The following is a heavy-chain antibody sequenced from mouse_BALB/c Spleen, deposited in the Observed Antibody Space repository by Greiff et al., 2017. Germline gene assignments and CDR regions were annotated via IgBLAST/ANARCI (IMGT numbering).Heavy chain of an antibody. CDR3: ATSYDGYPFAY. Sequence: VKLQESGPGLVAPSQSLSITCTVSGFSLTSYGVHWVRQPPGKGLEWLGVIWAGGSTNYNSALMSRLSISKDNSKSQVFLKMNSLQTDDTAMYYCATSYDGYPFAYWGQGTLVTVSA. J-gene: IGHJ3*01. CDR2: IWAGGST. CDR1: GFSLTSYG. D-gene: IGHD2-3*01. V-gene: IGHV2-9*02.